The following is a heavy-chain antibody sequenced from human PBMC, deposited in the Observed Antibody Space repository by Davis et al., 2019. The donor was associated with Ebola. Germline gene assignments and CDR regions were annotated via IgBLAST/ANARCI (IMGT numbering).Heavy chain of an antibody. CDR2: MNPNSGNT. CDR1: GYTFTSYD. J-gene: IGHJ6*02. V-gene: IGHV1-8*01. Sequence: AASVKVSCKASGYTFTSYDFNWVRQATGQGLEWMGWMNPNSGNTGYAQKFQGRVTMTRDTSISTAYMELSSLRSDDTAVYYCARDWDGSGSYYNTYYYGMDVWGQGTTVTVSS. CDR3: ARDWDGSGSYYNTYYYGMDV. D-gene: IGHD3-10*01.